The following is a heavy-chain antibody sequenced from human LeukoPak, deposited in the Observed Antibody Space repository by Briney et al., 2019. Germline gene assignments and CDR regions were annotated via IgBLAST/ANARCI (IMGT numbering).Heavy chain of an antibody. D-gene: IGHD5-18*01. CDR3: ARSYGYDAFDI. J-gene: IGHJ3*02. V-gene: IGHV4-59*08. CDR1: GGSISSYY. CDR2: IYYGGST. Sequence: SETLSLTCTVSGGSISSYYWSWIRQPPGKGLEWIGYIYYGGSTNYNPSLKSRVTISVDTSKNQFSLKLSSVTAADTAVYYCARSYGYDAFDIWGQGTMVTVSS.